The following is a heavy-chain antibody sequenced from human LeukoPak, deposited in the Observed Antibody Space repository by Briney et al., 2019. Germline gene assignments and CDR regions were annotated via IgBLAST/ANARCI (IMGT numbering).Heavy chain of an antibody. V-gene: IGHV3-48*01. CDR2: ISSSSSTI. Sequence: GGSLRLSCAASGFTFSSYSMNWVRQAPGKGLEWVSYISSSSSTIYYADSVKGRFTISRDNAKNSLYLQMNSLRAEDTAVYYCARGARVRLLWLGEFRGAFDIWGQGTMVTVSS. J-gene: IGHJ3*02. D-gene: IGHD3-10*01. CDR1: GFTFSSYS. CDR3: ARGARVRLLWLGEFRGAFDI.